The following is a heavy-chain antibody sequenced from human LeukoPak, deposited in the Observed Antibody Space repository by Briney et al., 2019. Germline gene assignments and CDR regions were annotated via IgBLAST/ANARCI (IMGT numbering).Heavy chain of an antibody. V-gene: IGHV4-39*07. J-gene: IGHJ4*02. Sequence: SETLSLTCTVSGGSISSSSYYWGWIRQPPGKGLEWIGSIYYSGSTYYNPSLKSRVTISVDTSKNQFSLKLRSVTAADTAVYYCAREYYDFWSGTYYFDYWGQGTLVTVSS. CDR2: IYYSGST. D-gene: IGHD3-3*01. CDR3: AREYYDFWSGTYYFDY. CDR1: GGSISSSSYY.